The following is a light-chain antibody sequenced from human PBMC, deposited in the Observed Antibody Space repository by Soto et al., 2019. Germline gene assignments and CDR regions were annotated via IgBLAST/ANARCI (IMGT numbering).Light chain of an antibody. CDR3: QLRSSWPLT. CDR2: DGS. CDR1: QSIGDY. J-gene: IGKJ4*01. V-gene: IGKV3-11*01. Sequence: IVLTQSPATLSLSPGEGATLSCRASQSIGDYVAWFQQKPGQAPRLLIYDGSNRAVGIPARFSGSASGTDATLSISRLEPEDFAVYYCQLRSSWPLTFGGGTRVEI.